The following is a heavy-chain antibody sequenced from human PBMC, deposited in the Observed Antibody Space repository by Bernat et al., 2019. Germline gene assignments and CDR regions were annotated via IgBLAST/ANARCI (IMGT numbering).Heavy chain of an antibody. CDR1: GGSISSSSYY. CDR3: ARTLGCGSSTCPTDAFDI. D-gene: IGHD2-2*01. J-gene: IGHJ3*02. V-gene: IGHV4-39*01. Sequence: QLQLQESGPGLVKPSETLSLTCTVSGGSISSSSYYWGWIRQPPGKGLEWIGNIYSSGSINYNPSLMSRVTISLDTSKNQYSLKLTSATAADTAVYYCARTLGCGSSTCPTDAFDIWGQGTMVTVSS. CDR2: IYSSGSI.